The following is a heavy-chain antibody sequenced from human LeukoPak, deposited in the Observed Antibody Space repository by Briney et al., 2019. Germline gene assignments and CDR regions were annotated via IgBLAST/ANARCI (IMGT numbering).Heavy chain of an antibody. V-gene: IGHV3-23*01. J-gene: IGHJ4*02. Sequence: GGSLRLSCAASGFTFSSYAMSWVRQAPGKGLEWVSTISGGGGSTYYADSVKGRFTISRDNSKNTLYLQVNSLRAEDTAVYYCAKGGKWDVAPFDYWGQGTLVTVSS. CDR1: GFTFSSYA. CDR2: ISGGGGST. D-gene: IGHD1-26*01. CDR3: AKGGKWDVAPFDY.